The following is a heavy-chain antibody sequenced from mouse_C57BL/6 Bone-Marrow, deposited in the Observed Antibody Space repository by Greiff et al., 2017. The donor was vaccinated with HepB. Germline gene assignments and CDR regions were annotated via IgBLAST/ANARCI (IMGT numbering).Heavy chain of an antibody. CDR3: ARSDYEYFDY. CDR2: IDPSDSYT. V-gene: IGHV1-69*01. J-gene: IGHJ2*01. D-gene: IGHD2-4*01. CDR1: GYTFTSYW. Sequence: VQLQQPGAELVMPGASVKLSCKASGYTFTSYWMHWVKQRPGQGLEWIGEIDPSDSYTNYNQKFKDKATLTADKSSSTAYMQLSSLTYEDSAVYYCARSDYEYFDYWGQGTTLTVSS.